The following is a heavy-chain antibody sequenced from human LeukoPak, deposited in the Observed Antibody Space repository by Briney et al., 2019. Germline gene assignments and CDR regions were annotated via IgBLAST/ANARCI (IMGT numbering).Heavy chain of an antibody. CDR1: GFTFSSYA. D-gene: IGHD5-18*01. V-gene: IGHV3-23*01. Sequence: GGSLRLSCAASGFTFSSYAMSWVRQAPGKGLEWVSAISGSGGSTYYADSVKGRFTISRDNSKNTLYLQMNSLRAEDTAVYYCAKRGNSWIQLWNALYYMDVWGKGTTVTVSS. CDR3: AKRGNSWIQLWNALYYMDV. CDR2: ISGSGGST. J-gene: IGHJ6*03.